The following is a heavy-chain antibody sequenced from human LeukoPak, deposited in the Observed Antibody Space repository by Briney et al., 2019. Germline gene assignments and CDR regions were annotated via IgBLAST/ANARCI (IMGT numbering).Heavy chain of an antibody. V-gene: IGHV3-11*01. CDR1: GFTFSSYA. CDR3: ARAGDIVVVPAAPARFDY. CDR2: ISSSGSTI. D-gene: IGHD2-2*01. Sequence: GGSLRLSCAASGFTFSSYAMSWIRQAPGKGLEWVSYISSSGSTIYYADSVKGRFTISRDNAKNSLYLQMNSLRAEDTAVYYCARAGDIVVVPAAPARFDYWGQGTLVTVSS. J-gene: IGHJ4*02.